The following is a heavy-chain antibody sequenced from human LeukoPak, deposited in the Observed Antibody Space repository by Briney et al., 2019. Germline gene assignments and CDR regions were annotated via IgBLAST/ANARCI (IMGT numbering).Heavy chain of an antibody. D-gene: IGHD2-8*01. CDR2: INPNSGGT. V-gene: IGHV1-2*02. Sequence: GASVKVSCKASGYTFTGYYMHWVRQAPGQGLERMGWINPNSGGTNYAQKFQGRVTMTRDTSISTAYMELSRLRSDDTAVYYCARFPPGWGGASLLMADYWGQGTLVTDSS. J-gene: IGHJ4*02. CDR1: GYTFTGYY. CDR3: ARFPPGWGGASLLMADY.